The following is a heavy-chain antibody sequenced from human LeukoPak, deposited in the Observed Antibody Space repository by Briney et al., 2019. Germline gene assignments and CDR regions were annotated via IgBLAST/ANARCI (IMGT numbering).Heavy chain of an antibody. V-gene: IGHV4-59*05. CDR1: GGSISSYY. J-gene: IGHJ6*03. D-gene: IGHD4-17*01. Sequence: PSETLSLTCTVSGGSISSYYWSWIRQPAGKGLEWIGSISYSGSTYYNPSLKSRVTISVETSKNQFSLKLSSVTAADTAVYYCARHHPTVTPYYMDVWGKGTTVTISS. CDR2: ISYSGST. CDR3: ARHHPTVTPYYMDV.